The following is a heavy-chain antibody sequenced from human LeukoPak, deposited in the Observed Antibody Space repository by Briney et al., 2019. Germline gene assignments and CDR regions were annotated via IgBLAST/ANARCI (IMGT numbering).Heavy chain of an antibody. CDR1: GYTFTSYG. V-gene: IGHV1-18*01. CDR2: ISGYNGNT. CDR3: ARSRGGYSYGYGEN. J-gene: IGHJ4*02. D-gene: IGHD5-18*01. Sequence: ASVKVSCKASGYTFTSYGISWVRQAPGQGLEWMGWISGYNGNTNYAQSIQGRVTMTTDTSTNTAHMELRSLRSDDTAVYYCARSRGGYSYGYGENWGQGTLVTVSS.